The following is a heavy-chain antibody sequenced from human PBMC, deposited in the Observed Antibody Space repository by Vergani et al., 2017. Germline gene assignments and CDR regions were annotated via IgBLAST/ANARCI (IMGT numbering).Heavy chain of an antibody. CDR2: ISSSSSTI. Sequence: QVQLVESGGGLVKPGGSLRLSCAASGFSFSDHYMTWIRQAPGKGLEWVSYISSSSSTIYYADSVKGRFTISRDNAKNSLYLQMNSLRAEDTAVYYCAXERGGSYYYYYGMDVWGQGTTVTVSS. V-gene: IGHV3-11*04. CDR3: AXERGGSYYYYYGMDV. CDR1: GFSFSDHY. D-gene: IGHD1-26*01. J-gene: IGHJ6*02.